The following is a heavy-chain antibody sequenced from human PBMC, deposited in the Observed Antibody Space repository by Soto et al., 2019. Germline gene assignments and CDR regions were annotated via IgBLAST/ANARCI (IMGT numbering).Heavy chain of an antibody. V-gene: IGHV3-30*18. CDR3: AKPGWEQLTLDYYYYGMDV. CDR1: GFTFRSYG. Sequence: HPGGSLRLSCAASGFTFRSYGMHWVRQAPGKGLEWVAVISYDGSNKYYADSVKGRFTISRDNSKNTLYLQMNSLRAEDTAVYYCAKPGWEQLTLDYYYYGMDVWGQGTTVTVSS. D-gene: IGHD1-26*01. J-gene: IGHJ6*02. CDR2: ISYDGSNK.